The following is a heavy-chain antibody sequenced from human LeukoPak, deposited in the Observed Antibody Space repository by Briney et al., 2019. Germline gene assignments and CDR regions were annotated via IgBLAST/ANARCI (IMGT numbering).Heavy chain of an antibody. CDR2: IYYSGST. CDR1: GGSISSYY. V-gene: IGHV4-59*08. J-gene: IGHJ4*02. CDR3: ARRPPGYCSGGSCYDYPFDY. Sequence: SGTLSLTCTVSGGSISSYYWSWIRQPPGKGLEWIGYIYYSGSTNYNPSLKSRVTISVDTSKNQFSLKLSSVTAADTAVYYCARRPPGYCSGGSCYDYPFDYWGQGTLVTVSS. D-gene: IGHD2-15*01.